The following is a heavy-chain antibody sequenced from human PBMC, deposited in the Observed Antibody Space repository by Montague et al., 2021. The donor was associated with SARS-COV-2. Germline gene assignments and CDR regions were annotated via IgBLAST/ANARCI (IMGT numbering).Heavy chain of an antibody. J-gene: IGHJ4*02. Sequence: SESLSLTCSVSSGSIISYDCYWGWMRQPPGQELDWIGNIYYSANTYYNPSLQSRVTISVYTSKYPLSLRLSSVTDADTSVYFCARGMIRGVTTPFDYWGQGSQVTVSS. CDR1: SGSIISYDCY. V-gene: IGHV4-39*02. CDR3: ARGMIRGVTTPFDY. CDR2: IYYSANT. D-gene: IGHD3-10*01.